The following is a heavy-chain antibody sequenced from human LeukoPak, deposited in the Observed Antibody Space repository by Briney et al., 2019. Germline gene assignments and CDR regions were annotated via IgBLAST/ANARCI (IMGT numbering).Heavy chain of an antibody. D-gene: IGHD3-3*01. V-gene: IGHV3-11*01. CDR1: GFTLSDYY. J-gene: IGHJ4*02. CDR3: ARERERGSLEWLLEY. Sequence: GGSPRLSCTASGFTLSDYYMSWIRQVPGKGLAWVSYISSSGSMYYADSVKGRFTISRDNAKNSLYLQMNSLRAEDTAVYYCARERERGSLEWLLEYWGQGTLVTVSS. CDR2: ISSSGSM.